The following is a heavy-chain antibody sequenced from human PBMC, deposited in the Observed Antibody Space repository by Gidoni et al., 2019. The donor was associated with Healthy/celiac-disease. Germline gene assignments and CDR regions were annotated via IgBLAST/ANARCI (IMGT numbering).Heavy chain of an antibody. CDR3: AREGSDYYDSSGYSRDFDY. D-gene: IGHD3-22*01. Sequence: QVQLVQSGAEVKKPGASVQVSCKASGYTFTSSYMHWVRQAPGQGLEWMGIINPSGGSTSYAQKFQGRVTMTRDTSTSTVYMELSSLRSEDTAVYYCAREGSDYYDSSGYSRDFDYWGQGTLVTVSS. J-gene: IGHJ4*02. V-gene: IGHV1-46*01. CDR2: INPSGGST. CDR1: GYTFTSSY.